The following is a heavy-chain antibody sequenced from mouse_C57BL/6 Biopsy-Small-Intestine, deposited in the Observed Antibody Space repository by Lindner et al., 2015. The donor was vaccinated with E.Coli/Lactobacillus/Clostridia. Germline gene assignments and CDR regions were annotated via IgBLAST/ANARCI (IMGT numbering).Heavy chain of an antibody. CDR3: TRADQSTTYPYNGSARNNY. V-gene: IGHV1-84*02. Sequence: SVKVSCKASGGTISTFDFTWVRQAPGQGLEWMGWINPHSGETNYAQKFKGRVTITTDTYINTVYMELNRLTSDDTAVYYCTRADQSTTYPYNGSARNNYWGQGTLVTVSS. CDR1: GGTISTFD. J-gene: IGHJ4*01. D-gene: IGHD2-3*01. CDR2: INPHSGET.